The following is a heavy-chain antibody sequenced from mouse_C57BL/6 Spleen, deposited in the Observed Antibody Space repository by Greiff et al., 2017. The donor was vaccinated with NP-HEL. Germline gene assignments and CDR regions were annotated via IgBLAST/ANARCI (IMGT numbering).Heavy chain of an antibody. D-gene: IGHD3-2*02. J-gene: IGHJ2*01. CDR2: IDPSDSYT. CDR1: GYTFTSYW. Sequence: VQLQQPGAELVKPGASVKLSCKASGYTFTSYWMQWVKQRPGQGLEWIGEIDPSDSYTNYNQKFKGKATLTVDTSSSTAYMQLSSLTSEDSAVYYCARNSDSSGYEYYFDYWGQGTTLTVSS. CDR3: ARNSDSSGYEYYFDY. V-gene: IGHV1-50*01.